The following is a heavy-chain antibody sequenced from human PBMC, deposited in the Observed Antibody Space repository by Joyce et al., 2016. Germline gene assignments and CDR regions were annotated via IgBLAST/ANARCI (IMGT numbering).Heavy chain of an antibody. CDR1: GGSISSSSHY. Sequence: QLHLQESGPGLVKPSETLSLTCTVSGGSISSSSHYWGWIRPPPGKGLEWIGSIYYSGSTYYNPSLKSRVTISVDTSKNQFSLKLSSVTAADTAVYYCARVDGNYYYYGMDVWGQGTTVTVSS. J-gene: IGHJ6*02. CDR3: ARVDGNYYYYGMDV. CDR2: IYYSGST. D-gene: IGHD2/OR15-2a*01. V-gene: IGHV4-39*07.